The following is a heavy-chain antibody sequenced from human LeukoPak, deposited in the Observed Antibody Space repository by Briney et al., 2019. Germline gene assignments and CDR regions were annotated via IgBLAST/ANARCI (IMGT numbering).Heavy chain of an antibody. CDR3: THLGWFDP. V-gene: IGHV3-74*01. J-gene: IGHJ5*02. Sequence: RGGSLRLSCAASGFSLSTFWMHWVRQAPGKGLVWVSRIDYDGTTTTYADSVKGRFTISRDNAKNTLYLQMNSLRAEDTAVYYCTHLGWFDPWGRGTLVTVSS. CDR2: IDYDGTTT. CDR1: GFSLSTFW.